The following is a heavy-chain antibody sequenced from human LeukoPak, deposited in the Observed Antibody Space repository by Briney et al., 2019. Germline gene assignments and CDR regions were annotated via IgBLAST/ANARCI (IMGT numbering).Heavy chain of an antibody. CDR2: ITYDGSEI. J-gene: IGHJ5*01. CDR1: GFAFSHYW. D-gene: IGHD3-10*01. Sequence: GGSLRLSCTGSGFAFSHYWMSWLRQAPGKGLEGVANITYDGSEIYYVDSVKGRITISRDNAKSSLYLQMNGLSAEDTAVYYCAREPVRKRWFDSWGQGALVTVSS. CDR3: AREPVRKRWFDS. V-gene: IGHV3-7*03.